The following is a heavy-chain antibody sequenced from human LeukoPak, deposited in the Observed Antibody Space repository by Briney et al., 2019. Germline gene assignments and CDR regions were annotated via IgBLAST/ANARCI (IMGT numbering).Heavy chain of an antibody. V-gene: IGHV1-2*02. CDR3: ARDGGFDY. Sequence: ASVKVSCKTSGYTFSDYYMHWVRQAPGQGLEWMGWINPNSGGTNYAQKFQGRVTMTRDTSITTAYMEMSRLTSDDTAVYYCARDGGFDYWGQGTLVTVSS. D-gene: IGHD3-16*01. CDR1: GYTFSDYY. CDR2: INPNSGGT. J-gene: IGHJ4*02.